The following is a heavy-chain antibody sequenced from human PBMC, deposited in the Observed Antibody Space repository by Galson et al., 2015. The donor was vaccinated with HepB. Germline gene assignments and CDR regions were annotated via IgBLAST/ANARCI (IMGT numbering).Heavy chain of an antibody. CDR3: ARSEKWRPTYYYGMDV. Sequence: SVKVSCKASGYTFTSYAMHWVRQAPGQRLEWMGWINAGNGNTKYSQKFQGRVTITTDTSASTAYMELSSLRSEGTAVYYCARSEKWRPTYYYGMDVWGQGTTVTVSS. J-gene: IGHJ6*02. D-gene: IGHD5-12*01. CDR1: GYTFTSYA. CDR2: INAGNGNT. V-gene: IGHV1-3*01.